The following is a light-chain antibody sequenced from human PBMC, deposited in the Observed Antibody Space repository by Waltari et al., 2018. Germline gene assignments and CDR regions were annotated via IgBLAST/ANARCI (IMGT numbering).Light chain of an antibody. CDR1: SSDVGNYDY. Sequence: QSALTQPASVSGSPGQSITISSTGTSSDVGNYDYVSWYQQHPGKAPKLMIYDVTNRPSGVSNRFSGSKSGNTASLTISGLQAQDEADYYCSSYTTSATLVFGTGTKVTVL. J-gene: IGLJ1*01. CDR2: DVT. V-gene: IGLV2-14*03. CDR3: SSYTTSATLV.